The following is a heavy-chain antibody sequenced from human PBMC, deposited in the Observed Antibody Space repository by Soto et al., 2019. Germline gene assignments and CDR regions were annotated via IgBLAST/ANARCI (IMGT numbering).Heavy chain of an antibody. Sequence: GESLKISCKGSGYSFTSYWIGWVRQMPGKGLEWMGIIYPGDSDTRYSPSFQGQVTISADKSISTAYLQWSSLKASDTAMYYCARSGSTGNDYYYGMDVWGQGTTVTVSS. CDR3: ARSGSTGNDYYYGMDV. J-gene: IGHJ6*02. V-gene: IGHV5-51*01. CDR1: GYSFTSYW. D-gene: IGHD1-26*01. CDR2: IYPGDSDT.